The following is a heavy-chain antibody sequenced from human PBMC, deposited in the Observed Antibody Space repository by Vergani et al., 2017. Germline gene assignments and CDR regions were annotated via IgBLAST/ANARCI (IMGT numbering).Heavy chain of an antibody. CDR3: ATPQTGTTGGMEV. V-gene: IGHV1-69-2*01. D-gene: IGHD4-17*01. Sequence: EVQLVQSGAEVKKPGATLKISCKVSGYTFTDHYMHWVKQAPGKGLEWMGLVDPEDGETIYAEKFKGRVTIAADPSTDTAHLGLSSLRSEDTDVYYCATPQTGTTGGMEVWGQGTTVIVSS. J-gene: IGHJ6*02. CDR2: VDPEDGET. CDR1: GYTFTDHY.